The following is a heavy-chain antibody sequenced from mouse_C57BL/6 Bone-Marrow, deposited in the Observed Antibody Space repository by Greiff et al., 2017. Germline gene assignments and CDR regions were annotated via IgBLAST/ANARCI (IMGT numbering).Heavy chain of an antibody. Sequence: LVESGGGLVKPGGSLKLSCAASGFTFRDSGMHWVRQAPEKGLEWVAYISRGSSTISYVDTVKGRFTIAKANAKHNLFLQMTSLRSEGTAMYYCARGNCDYWGQGTTLTVSS. CDR2: ISRGSSTI. CDR1: GFTFRDSG. J-gene: IGHJ2*01. CDR3: ARGNCDY. V-gene: IGHV5-17*01.